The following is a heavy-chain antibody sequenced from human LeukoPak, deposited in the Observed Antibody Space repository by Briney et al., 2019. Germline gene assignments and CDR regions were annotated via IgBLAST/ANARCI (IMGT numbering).Heavy chain of an antibody. V-gene: IGHV4-61*02. J-gene: IGHJ5*02. CDR2: IYTSGST. Sequence: SQTLSLTCTVSGGSINSDSYYWSWIRQPAGKGLEWIGRIYTSGSTNYNPSLKSRVTISVDTSKNQFSLKLSSVTAADTAVYYCARGQWLVRGGLDPWGQGTLVTVSS. CDR1: GGSINSDSYY. CDR3: ARGQWLVRGGLDP. D-gene: IGHD6-19*01.